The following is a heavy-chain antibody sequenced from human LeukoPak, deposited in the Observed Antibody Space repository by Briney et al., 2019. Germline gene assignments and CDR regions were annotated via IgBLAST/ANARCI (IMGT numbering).Heavy chain of an antibody. Sequence: PGGSLRLSCAASGFAVSTNYMSWVRQAPGKGLEWVSVIYSAGNTDYADSVKGRFTISRNNSKNTLYLQMNSLRAEDTAVYYCARDDGLTGIDYWGQGTLVTVSS. V-gene: IGHV3-53*01. CDR1: GFAVSTNY. CDR3: ARDDGLTGIDY. D-gene: IGHD7-27*01. CDR2: IYSAGNT. J-gene: IGHJ4*02.